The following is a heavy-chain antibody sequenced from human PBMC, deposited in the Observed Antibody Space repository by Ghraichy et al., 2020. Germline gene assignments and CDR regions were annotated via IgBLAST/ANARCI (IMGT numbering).Heavy chain of an antibody. J-gene: IGHJ4*02. V-gene: IGHV4-34*01. Sequence: SETLSLTCAVYGGSFSGYYWSWIRQPPGKGLEWIGKITHGGSTNYNPSLKSRVTISLDTSKNQFSLRLSSVTAADTAVYYCARGLYCSSTRCLDEDDSMGFYFDNWGQGTLVTVSS. CDR3: ARGLYCSSTRCLDEDDSMGFYFDN. CDR2: ITHGGST. D-gene: IGHD2-2*01. CDR1: GGSFSGYY.